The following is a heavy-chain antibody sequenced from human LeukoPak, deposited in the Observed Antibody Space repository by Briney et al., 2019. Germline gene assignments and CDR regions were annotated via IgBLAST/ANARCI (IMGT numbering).Heavy chain of an antibody. J-gene: IGHJ6*03. Sequence: SETLSLTCTVSGGSISSYYWSWIRQPAGKGLEWIGRIYTSGSTNYNPSLKSQVTMSVDTSKNQFSLKLSSVTAADTAVYYCARTARGVLSPHYYYMDVWGKGTTVTISS. CDR1: GGSISSYY. CDR3: ARTARGVLSPHYYYMDV. CDR2: IYTSGST. V-gene: IGHV4-4*07. D-gene: IGHD3-10*01.